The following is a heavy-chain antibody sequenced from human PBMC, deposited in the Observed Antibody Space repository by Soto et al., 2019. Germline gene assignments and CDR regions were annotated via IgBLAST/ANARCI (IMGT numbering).Heavy chain of an antibody. V-gene: IGHV4-59*01. CDR1: GGSISGSY. D-gene: IGHD6-19*01. J-gene: IGHJ4*02. CDR3: ARSVAVPGAHIDY. Sequence: SETLSLTCSVSGGSISGSYWSWIRQSPGKGLEWLGYVYYTGSTNYSPSLRSRVSISVDTSKNEFSLRLSSVTAADTAVYYCARSVAVPGAHIDYWGQGTQVTVSS. CDR2: VYYTGST.